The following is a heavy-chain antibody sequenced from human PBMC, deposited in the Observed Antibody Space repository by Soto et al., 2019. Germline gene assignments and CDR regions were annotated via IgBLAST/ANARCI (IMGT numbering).Heavy chain of an antibody. Sequence: QVQLVQSGAEVRKPGSSVKVSCKASGGTFSNYAISWVRQAPGQGLEWMGGNIPLFSTANYAQKFQGRATSTGEESRLPGNMELGSLRSEEAAGYYWAGASVDTGLITLDWFYWRSGMAVWGQGTSFTVSS. D-gene: IGHD5-18*01. V-gene: IGHV1-69*01. CDR1: GGTFSNYA. CDR2: NIPLFSTA. J-gene: IGHJ6*02. CDR3: AGASVDTGLITLDWFYWRSGMAV.